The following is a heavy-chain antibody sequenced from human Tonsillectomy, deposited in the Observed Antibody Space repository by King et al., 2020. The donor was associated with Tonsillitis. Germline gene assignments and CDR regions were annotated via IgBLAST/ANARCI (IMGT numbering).Heavy chain of an antibody. CDR1: GFTFSTNW. V-gene: IGHV3-7*04. D-gene: IGHD2-21*02. CDR2: IKQDGSET. Sequence: VQLVESGGGSVQPGGSLRLSCGASGFTFSTNWMVWVRQAPGKGLEGVANIKQDGSETYNVDAVKGRFTISRDNAKNSQFLQMNSLRVEDTAVYYCVRGPNFGDRSDYFDFWGQGTLVTVSS. CDR3: VRGPNFGDRSDYFDF. J-gene: IGHJ4*02.